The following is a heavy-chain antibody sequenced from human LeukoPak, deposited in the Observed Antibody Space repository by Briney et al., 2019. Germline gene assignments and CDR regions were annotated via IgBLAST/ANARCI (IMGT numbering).Heavy chain of an antibody. CDR3: ASVASTGDY. J-gene: IGHJ4*02. CDR1: GGSISSSSYY. D-gene: IGHD2-8*02. V-gene: IGHV4-39*07. CDR2: IYDSGST. Sequence: SETLSLTCTVSGGSISSSSYYWGWIRQPPGKGLEWIGSIYDSGSTYYNPSLKSRVTISVDTSKNQFSLKLSSVTAADTAVYYCASVASTGDYWGQGTLVTVSS.